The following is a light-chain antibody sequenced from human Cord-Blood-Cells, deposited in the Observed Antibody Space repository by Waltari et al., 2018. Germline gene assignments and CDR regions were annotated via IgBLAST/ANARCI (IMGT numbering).Light chain of an antibody. CDR1: QGISSY. CDR2: AAS. CDR3: QQYYSYPRT. V-gene: IGKV1-8*01. Sequence: AIRITQSPSSLSASTGDRVTITCRASQGISSYLAWYQQKPGKAPKLLIYAASTLQSGVPSRFSGSGSGTDFTLTISCLQSEDFATYYCQQYYSYPRTFGQGTKVE. J-gene: IGKJ1*01.